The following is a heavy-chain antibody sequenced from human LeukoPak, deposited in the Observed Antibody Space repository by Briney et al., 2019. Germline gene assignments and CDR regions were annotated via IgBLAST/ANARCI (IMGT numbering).Heavy chain of an antibody. Sequence: ASVKVSCKVSGYTLTELPMHWVRQAPGKGLEWMGGFDPEDGETIYAQKFQGRVTMTEDTSTDTAYMELSSLRSEDTAVYYCATVAPPTTTVTFAYYYGMDVWGQGTTVTVSS. CDR2: FDPEDGET. J-gene: IGHJ6*02. V-gene: IGHV1-24*01. D-gene: IGHD4-17*01. CDR3: ATVAPPTTTVTFAYYYGMDV. CDR1: GYTLTELP.